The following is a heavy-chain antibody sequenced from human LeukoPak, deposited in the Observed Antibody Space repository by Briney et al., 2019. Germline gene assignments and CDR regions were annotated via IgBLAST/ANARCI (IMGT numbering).Heavy chain of an antibody. CDR1: GFTFSTYS. D-gene: IGHD2-21*02. J-gene: IGHJ5*02. CDR3: ARDLCGGDCSGRFDP. CDR2: ISSASSTI. Sequence: GGSLRLSCTASGFTFSTYSMNWVRQAPGKGLEWISYISSASSTIYYADSVKGRFTISRDNAQNSVYLQMNSLRAEDTGVYYCARDLCGGDCSGRFDPWGQGTLVTVSS. V-gene: IGHV3-48*01.